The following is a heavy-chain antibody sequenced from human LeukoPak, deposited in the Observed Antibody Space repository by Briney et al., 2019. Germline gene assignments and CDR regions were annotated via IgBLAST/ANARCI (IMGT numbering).Heavy chain of an antibody. D-gene: IGHD3-22*01. J-gene: IGHJ3*02. CDR2: ISSSSYI. CDR3: ARAPMSYDSSGFGGAFDI. Sequence: GGSLRLSCAASGFTFSSYTMNWVRQAAGKGLECVSSISSSSYIYYADSVKGRFTISRDNSKNTMYLQMNSLRAEDTAMYYCARAPMSYDSSGFGGAFDIWGQGTMVTVSS. CDR1: GFTFSSYT. V-gene: IGHV3-21*01.